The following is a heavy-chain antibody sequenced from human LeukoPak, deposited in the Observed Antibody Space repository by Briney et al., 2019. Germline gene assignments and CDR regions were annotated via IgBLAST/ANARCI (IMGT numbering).Heavy chain of an antibody. CDR3: AKEGRGSLYYYDSSGYNGIDY. V-gene: IGHV3-30-3*01. CDR1: GFTFSSYA. D-gene: IGHD3-22*01. J-gene: IGHJ4*02. CDR2: ISYDGSNK. Sequence: AGGSLRLSCAASGFTFSSYAMHWVRQAPGKGLEWVAVISYDGSNKYYADSVKGRFTISRDNSKNTLYLQMNSLRAEDTAVYYCAKEGRGSLYYYDSSGYNGIDYWGQGTLVTVSS.